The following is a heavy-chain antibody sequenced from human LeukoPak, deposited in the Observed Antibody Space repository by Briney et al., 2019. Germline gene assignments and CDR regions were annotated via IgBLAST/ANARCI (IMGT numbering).Heavy chain of an antibody. CDR3: AREVLRFLEPPSD. V-gene: IGHV3-48*01. D-gene: IGHD3-3*01. J-gene: IGHJ4*02. CDR2: ISSSSATI. Sequence: PGGSLRLSCEGSGFTFSAYNMNWVRQAPGKGLESISYISSSSATIFYADSVKGRFTISRDNDKNSLYLQMNSLRAEDTAVYYCAREVLRFLEPPSDWGQGTLVTVSS. CDR1: GFTFSAYN.